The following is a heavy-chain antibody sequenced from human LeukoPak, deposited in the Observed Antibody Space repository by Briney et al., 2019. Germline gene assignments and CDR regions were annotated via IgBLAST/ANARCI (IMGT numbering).Heavy chain of an antibody. CDR1: GGSISSYY. CDR3: ARYPNNHDSRFREKGFDY. D-gene: IGHD3-22*01. J-gene: IGHJ4*02. V-gene: IGHV4-59*01. CDR2: IYYSGST. Sequence: SETLSLTCTVSGGSISSYYWSLIRQPPGKGLEWIGYIYYSGSTNYNPSLKSRVTISVDTSKNQFSLKLSSVTAADTAVYYCARYPNNHDSRFREKGFDYWGQGTLVTVSS.